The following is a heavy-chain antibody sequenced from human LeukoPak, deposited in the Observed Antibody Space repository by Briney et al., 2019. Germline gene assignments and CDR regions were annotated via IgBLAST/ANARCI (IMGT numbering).Heavy chain of an antibody. CDR2: ISAYNGNT. CDR1: GYTFTSYG. J-gene: IGHJ4*02. CDR3: AREARYDFWSGSGPFDY. D-gene: IGHD3-3*01. Sequence: ASVKVSCKASGYTFTSYGISWVRQAPGQGLEWMGWISAYNGNTNYAQKLQGRVTMTTDTSTSTAYMELRSLRSDDTAVYYCAREARYDFWSGSGPFDYWGQGTLVTVSS. V-gene: IGHV1-18*01.